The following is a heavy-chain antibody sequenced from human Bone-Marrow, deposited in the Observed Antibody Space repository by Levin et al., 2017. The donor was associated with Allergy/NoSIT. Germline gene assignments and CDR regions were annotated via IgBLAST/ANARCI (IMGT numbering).Heavy chain of an antibody. CDR3: ARDAGAAGGLPGDY. CDR2: IWYDGSNK. CDR1: GFTFSSYG. J-gene: IGHJ4*02. D-gene: IGHD6-13*01. V-gene: IGHV3-33*01. Sequence: PGGSLRLSCAASGFTFSSYGMHWVRQAPGKGLEWVAVIWYDGSNKYYADSVKGRFTISRDNSKNTLYLQMNSLRAEDTAVYYCARDAGAAGGLPGDYWGQGTLVTVSS.